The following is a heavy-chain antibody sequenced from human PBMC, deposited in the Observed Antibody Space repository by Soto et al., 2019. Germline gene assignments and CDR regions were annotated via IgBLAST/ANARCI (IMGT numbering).Heavy chain of an antibody. CDR3: ASERYYDSSGYYYGRWFDP. CDR1: GGSVSSGSYY. V-gene: IGHV4-61*01. CDR2: IYYSGST. D-gene: IGHD3-22*01. Sequence: SETLSLTCTVSGGSVSSGSYYWSWIRQPPGKGLEWIGYIYYSGSTNYNPSLKSRVTISVDTSKNQFSLKLSSVTAADTAVYYCASERYYDSSGYYYGRWFDPWGQGTLVTVSS. J-gene: IGHJ5*02.